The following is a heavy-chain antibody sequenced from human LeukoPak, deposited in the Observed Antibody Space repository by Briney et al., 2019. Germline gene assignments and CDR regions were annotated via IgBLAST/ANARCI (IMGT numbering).Heavy chain of an antibody. Sequence: PSETLSLTCAVSGGSISSSNWWSWVRQHPGKGLEWIGYIYYSGSTYYNPSLKSRVTISVDTSKNQFSLKLSSVTAADTAVYYCARLYDGSGYDGNFDYWGQGTLVTVSS. D-gene: IGHD3-22*01. V-gene: IGHV4-31*11. CDR2: IYYSGST. CDR3: ARLYDGSGYDGNFDY. CDR1: GGSISSSNW. J-gene: IGHJ4*02.